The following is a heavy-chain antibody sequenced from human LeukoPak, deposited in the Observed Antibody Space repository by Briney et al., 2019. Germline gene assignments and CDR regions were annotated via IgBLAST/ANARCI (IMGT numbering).Heavy chain of an antibody. J-gene: IGHJ3*02. CDR1: GGSISSSSYY. CDR3: VGTMTSDAFDI. Sequence: PSETLSLTCTVSGGSISSSSYYWGWIRQPPGKGLEWIGSIYYSGSTNYNPSLKSRVTISVDTSKNQFSLKLSSVTAADAAVYYCVGTMTSDAFDIWGQGTMVTVSS. D-gene: IGHD3-22*01. V-gene: IGHV4-39*07. CDR2: IYYSGST.